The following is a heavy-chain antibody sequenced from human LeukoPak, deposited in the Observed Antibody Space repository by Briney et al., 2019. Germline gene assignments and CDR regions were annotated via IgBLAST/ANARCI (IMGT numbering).Heavy chain of an antibody. CDR1: GFTVSTNY. D-gene: IGHD3-10*01. CDR2: IYSGGVT. CDR3: ARDYYASGSYSAMWS. V-gene: IGHV3-66*01. J-gene: IGHJ5*02. Sequence: GGSLRLSCAASGFTVSTNYMSWVRRAPGKGLEWVSVIYSGGVTYYADSVKGRFTISRDTSKNTLFLQMNSLRADDTAVYYCARDYYASGSYSAMWSWGQGTLVTVSS.